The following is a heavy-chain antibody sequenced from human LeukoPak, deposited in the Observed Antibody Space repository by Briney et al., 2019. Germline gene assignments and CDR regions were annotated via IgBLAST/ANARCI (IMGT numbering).Heavy chain of an antibody. D-gene: IGHD2-15*01. CDR2: ISYDGSNK. CDR3: AKDFQRYCSGGSCYFDY. CDR1: GFTFSSYA. Sequence: PGGSLRLSCAASGFTFSSYAMSWVRQAPGKGLEGVAVISYDGSNKYYADSVKGRFTISRDNSKNTLYLQMNSLRAEDTAVYYCAKDFQRYCSGGSCYFDYWGQGTLVTVSS. J-gene: IGHJ4*02. V-gene: IGHV3-30*18.